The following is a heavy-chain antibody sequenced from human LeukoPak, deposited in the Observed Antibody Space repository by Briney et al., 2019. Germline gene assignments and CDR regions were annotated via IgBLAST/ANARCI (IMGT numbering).Heavy chain of an antibody. D-gene: IGHD5-24*01. CDR3: ARDREGYTLDY. V-gene: IGHV3-11*06. Sequence: GGSLRLSCAASGFTFSDYYMSWIRQAPGKGLEWVSYISSSSSYTNYADSVKGRFTISRDNAKNSLYLQMNSLRAEDTAVYYCARDREGYTLDYWGQGTLVTVSS. CDR1: GFTFSDYY. CDR2: ISSSSSYT. J-gene: IGHJ4*02.